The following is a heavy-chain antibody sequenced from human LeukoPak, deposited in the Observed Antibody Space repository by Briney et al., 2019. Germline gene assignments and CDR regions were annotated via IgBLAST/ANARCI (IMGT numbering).Heavy chain of an antibody. CDR2: ISSSSNYI. CDR1: GFTFSSYN. CDR3: AKYGSGDWFDP. D-gene: IGHD3-10*01. V-gene: IGHV3-21*04. Sequence: GGSLRLSCAASGFTFSSYNMNWVRQAPGKGLEWVSSISSSSNYIYYADSVKGRFTISRDNSKNTLYLQMNCLRAEDTAVYYCAKYGSGDWFDPWGQGTLVTVSS. J-gene: IGHJ5*02.